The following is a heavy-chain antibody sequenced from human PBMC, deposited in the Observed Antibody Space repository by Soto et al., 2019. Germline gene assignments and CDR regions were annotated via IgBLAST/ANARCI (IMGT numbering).Heavy chain of an antibody. V-gene: IGHV4-4*08. CDR1: GGSIGSQY. J-gene: IGHJ4*02. Sequence: PSETLSLTCTVSGGSIGSQYWTWVRQSPGKGLEWIGHLHFRGYTNYNPSLQSRVTISSARSTNQVSLKLTSVTAADTAVYYCARGYYESSDYFVGSPIFDYWGQGSLVTVSS. CDR3: ARGYYESSDYFVGSPIFDY. D-gene: IGHD3-22*01. CDR2: LHFRGYT.